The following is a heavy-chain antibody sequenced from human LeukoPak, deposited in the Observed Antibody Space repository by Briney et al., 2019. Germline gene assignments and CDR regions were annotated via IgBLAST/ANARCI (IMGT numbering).Heavy chain of an antibody. V-gene: IGHV4-39*01. CDR1: GGSISSSSYY. Sequence: PSETLSLTCTDSGGSISSSSYYWGWTRQPPGKGLEWIGSIYYSGSTYYNPSLKSRVTISVDTSKNQFSLKLSSVTAADTAVYYCARGAEDIVVVPAAIGPLNYYYYYMDVWGKGTTVTVSS. D-gene: IGHD2-2*02. J-gene: IGHJ6*03. CDR2: IYYSGST. CDR3: ARGAEDIVVVPAAIGPLNYYYYYMDV.